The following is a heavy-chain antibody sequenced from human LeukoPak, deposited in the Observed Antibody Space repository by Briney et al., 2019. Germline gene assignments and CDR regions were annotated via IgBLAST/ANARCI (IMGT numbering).Heavy chain of an antibody. J-gene: IGHJ4*02. CDR2: IYHSGST. CDR1: GGSISSSNW. Sequence: SETLSLTCTVSGGSISSSNWWSWVRPPPGKGLEWIGEIYHSGSTNYNPSLKSRVTISVDNSKNQFSLKLSSVTAADTAVYYCARGGVIVSSLDYWGQGTLVTVSS. D-gene: IGHD3-16*02. V-gene: IGHV4-4*02. CDR3: ARGGVIVSSLDY.